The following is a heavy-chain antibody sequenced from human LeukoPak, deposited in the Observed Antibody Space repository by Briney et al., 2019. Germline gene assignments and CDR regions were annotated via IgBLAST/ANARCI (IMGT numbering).Heavy chain of an antibody. CDR2: IWYDGSNK. CDR1: GFTFSSYG. CDR3: ARGWYGSVLGMDV. D-gene: IGHD3-10*01. V-gene: IGHV3-33*01. J-gene: IGHJ6*04. Sequence: PGGSLRLSCAASGFTFSSYGMHWVRQAPGKGLEWVAVIWYDGSNKYYADSVKGRFTISRDNSKNTLYLQMNSLRAEDTAVYYCARGWYGSVLGMDVWGKGTTVTVSS.